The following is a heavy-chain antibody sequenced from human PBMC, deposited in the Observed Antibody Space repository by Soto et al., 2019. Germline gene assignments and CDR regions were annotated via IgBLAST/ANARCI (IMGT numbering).Heavy chain of an antibody. CDR1: SVSISSSNW. J-gene: IGHJ4*02. CDR2: IYHSGST. V-gene: IGHV4-4*02. CDR3: ARQYYDILTGYYTPLYFDY. Sequence: SETLSLTCAVSSVSISSSNWWSWVRQPPGKGLEWIGEIYHSGSTNYNPSLKSRVTISVDKSKNQFSLKLSSVTAADTAVYYCARQYYDILTGYYTPLYFDYWGQGTLVTVSS. D-gene: IGHD3-9*01.